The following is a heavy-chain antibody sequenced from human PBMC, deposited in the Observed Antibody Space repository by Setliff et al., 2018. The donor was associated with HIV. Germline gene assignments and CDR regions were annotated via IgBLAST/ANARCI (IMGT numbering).Heavy chain of an antibody. D-gene: IGHD3-3*01. CDR2: IYYSGST. CDR1: GGSISSHY. V-gene: IGHV4-59*11. J-gene: IGHJ4*02. CDR3: ARGNFWSGYYHRV. Sequence: SETLSLTCTVSGGSISSHYWSWIRQPPGRGLEWIGSIYYSGSTNYNPSLKSRVTRSVDTSKNQFSLKLSSVTAADTAVYYCARGNFWSGYYHRVWGQGTLVTVSS.